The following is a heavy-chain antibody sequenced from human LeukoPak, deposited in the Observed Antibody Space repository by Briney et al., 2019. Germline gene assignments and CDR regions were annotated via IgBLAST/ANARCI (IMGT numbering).Heavy chain of an antibody. J-gene: IGHJ4*02. CDR1: GGSISSYY. D-gene: IGHD3-10*01. CDR2: ISRRGNT. V-gene: IGHV4-34*01. Sequence: SETLSLTCTVSGGSISSYYWSWIRQPPGKGLEWIGQISRRGNTNYTPPLKSRVTISVDTSKNQLSLKLSTVTAADTALYYCARHGEYYFDYWGQGTLVTVSS. CDR3: ARHGEYYFDY.